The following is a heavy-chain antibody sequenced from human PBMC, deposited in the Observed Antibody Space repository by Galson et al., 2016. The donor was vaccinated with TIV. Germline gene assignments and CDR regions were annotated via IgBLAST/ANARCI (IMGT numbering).Heavy chain of an antibody. CDR3: AKRRNYGGDALES. V-gene: IGHV3-23*01. D-gene: IGHD4-23*01. CDR2: ISGSGGIT. Sequence: QAPGTGLEWVSGISGSGGITYIAESVKGRFAISRDNSRDTLYLQLNSLRAEDTAVYYCAKRRNYGGDALESWGQGTMVTVSS. J-gene: IGHJ3*02.